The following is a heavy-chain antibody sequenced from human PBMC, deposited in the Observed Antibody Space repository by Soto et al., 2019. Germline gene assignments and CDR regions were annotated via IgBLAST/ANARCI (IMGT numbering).Heavy chain of an antibody. CDR3: AGQGITIFGVASNDY. CDR1: GGSISSSSYY. Sequence: SETLSLTCTVSGGSISSSSYYWGWIRQPPGKGLEWIGSIYYSGSTYYNPSLKSRVTISVDTSKNQFSLKLSSVTAADTAVYYCAGQGITIFGVASNDYWGQGTLVTVSS. D-gene: IGHD3-3*01. J-gene: IGHJ4*02. V-gene: IGHV4-39*01. CDR2: IYYSGST.